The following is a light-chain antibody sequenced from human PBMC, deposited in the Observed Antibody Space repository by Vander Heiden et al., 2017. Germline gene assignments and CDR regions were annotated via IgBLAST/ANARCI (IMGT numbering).Light chain of an antibody. CDR3: SSYTSSSTRNVV. Sequence: QSALTQPASVSGSPGHSLTISCTGSSRDVAGYHHVSWYQQHPGKAPKLMIYDVSNRPSGVSNRFSGSKSGNTASLTISGLQAEDEADYYCSSYTSSSTRNVVFGGGTKLTVL. CDR2: DVS. J-gene: IGLJ2*01. V-gene: IGLV2-14*01. CDR1: SRDVAGYHH.